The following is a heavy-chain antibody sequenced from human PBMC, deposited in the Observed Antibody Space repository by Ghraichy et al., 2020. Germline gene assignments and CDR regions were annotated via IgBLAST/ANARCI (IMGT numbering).Heavy chain of an antibody. V-gene: IGHV3-33*01. CDR1: GFSFSNYG. CDR3: ARQGGSGRDLYRGGSWFDP. J-gene: IGHJ5*02. Sequence: GGSLRLSCAASGFSFSNYGIHWVRQAPGKGLEWVAVIWYDGSNTYYADSVKGRFTISRDNSKNTLYLQMNSLTAEDTAIYFCARQGGSGRDLYRGGSWFDPWGQGTLVTVSS. CDR2: IWYDGSNT. D-gene: IGHD3-10*01.